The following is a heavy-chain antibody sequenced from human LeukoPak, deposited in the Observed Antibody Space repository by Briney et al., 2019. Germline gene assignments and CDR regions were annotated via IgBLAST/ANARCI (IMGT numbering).Heavy chain of an antibody. D-gene: IGHD3-3*01. J-gene: IGHJ4*02. CDR3: VRDFGGPFDY. V-gene: IGHV3-53*01. CDR2: IYSGGAT. Sequence: PGGSLRLSCAASGFTVSSNYMSWVRQAPGKGLEWVSVIYSGGATYYVDSVKGRFAISRDNSKNTLYLQMNSLRAEDTAVYYCVRDFGGPFDYWGQGTLVIVSS. CDR1: GFTVSSNY.